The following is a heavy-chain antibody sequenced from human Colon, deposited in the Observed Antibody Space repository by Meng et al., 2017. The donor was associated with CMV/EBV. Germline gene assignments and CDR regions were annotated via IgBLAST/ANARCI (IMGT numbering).Heavy chain of an antibody. V-gene: IGHV3-30*02. CDR1: GFTFSHYG. D-gene: IGHD3-10*01. CDR3: AKDLMLGFGSGTQYYFDS. J-gene: IGHJ4*02. Sequence: GGLLRLSCAASGFTFSHYGMHWVRQAPGKGLEWAAFIRYEGSDAWYADFVKGRFTISRDKFKNTLYLQMTSLSAEDKALYYCAKDLMLGFGSGTQYYFDSWGQGTLVTVSS. CDR2: IRYEGSDA.